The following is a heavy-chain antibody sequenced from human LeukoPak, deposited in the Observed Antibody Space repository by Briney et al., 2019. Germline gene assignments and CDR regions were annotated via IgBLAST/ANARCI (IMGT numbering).Heavy chain of an antibody. CDR2: ISGSGGST. CDR1: GFTFSSYA. J-gene: IGHJ4*02. D-gene: IGHD3-9*01. V-gene: IGHV3-23*01. Sequence: PGGSLRLSCAASGFTFSSYAMSWVRQAPGKGLEWVSAISGSGGSTYYADSVKGRFTISRDNSKNTLYLQMNSLRAEDTAVYYCAKDSVLRYFEPPPHYYYFDYWGQGTLVTVSS. CDR3: AKDSVLRYFEPPPHYYYFDY.